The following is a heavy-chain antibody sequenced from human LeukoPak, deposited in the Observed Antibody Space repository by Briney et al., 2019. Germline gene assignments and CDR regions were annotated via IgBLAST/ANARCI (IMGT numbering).Heavy chain of an antibody. D-gene: IGHD2-15*01. CDR3: ARARYCSDGTEWCRWFDP. Sequence: PSETLSLTCTVSGGSISSYYWSWIRQPPGKGLEWIGYIYYSGSTNYNPSLKSRVTISVDTSKNQFSLKLSSVTAADTAVYYCARARYCSDGTEWCRWFDPWGQGTLVTVSS. V-gene: IGHV4-59*01. J-gene: IGHJ5*02. CDR1: GGSISSYY. CDR2: IYYSGST.